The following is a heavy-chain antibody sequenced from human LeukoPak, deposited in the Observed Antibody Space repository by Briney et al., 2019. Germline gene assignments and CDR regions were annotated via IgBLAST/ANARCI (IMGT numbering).Heavy chain of an antibody. CDR2: IYYSGGT. V-gene: IGHV4-39*01. CDR1: GGSISSSSYY. Sequence: SETLSLTCTVSGGSISSSSYYWGWIRQPPGKGLEWIGSIYYSGGTYYNPSLKSRVTISVDTSKNQFSLKLSSVTAADTAVYYCARQSSFDYWGQGTLVTVSS. J-gene: IGHJ4*02. CDR3: ARQSSFDY.